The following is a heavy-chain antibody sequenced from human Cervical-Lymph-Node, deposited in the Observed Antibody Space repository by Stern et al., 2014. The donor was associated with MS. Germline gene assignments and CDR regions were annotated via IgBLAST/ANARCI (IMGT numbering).Heavy chain of an antibody. Sequence: QVQLVKSGPGLLRPSETLSLTCTVSGASITNHFWSWIRQPPGKGLEWIGYIYYSGTTNYNASLKGRIAISIDTSRTQFSLRLSSVTAADTAVYYCARATDLWGQGTLVAVSS. CDR2: IYYSGTT. J-gene: IGHJ5*02. CDR1: GASITNHF. V-gene: IGHV4-59*11. CDR3: ARATDL.